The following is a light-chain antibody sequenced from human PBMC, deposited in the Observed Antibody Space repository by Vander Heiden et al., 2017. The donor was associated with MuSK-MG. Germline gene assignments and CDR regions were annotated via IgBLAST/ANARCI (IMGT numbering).Light chain of an antibody. CDR2: DAS. CDR1: QSVSSY. V-gene: IGKV3-11*01. Sequence: ENVLTQSPATLSLSPGERATLSCRASQSVSSYLAWYQQKPGQAPRLLIYDASNRATGIPARFSGSGSGTDFTLTISSLEPEDFAVDYCQQRSNWPRTFGQGTKVEIK. CDR3: QQRSNWPRT. J-gene: IGKJ1*01.